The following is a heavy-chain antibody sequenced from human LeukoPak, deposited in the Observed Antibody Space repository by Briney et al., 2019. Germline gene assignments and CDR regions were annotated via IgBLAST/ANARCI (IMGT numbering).Heavy chain of an antibody. J-gene: IGHJ3*02. CDR2: IYSGGST. Sequence: GGSLRLSCAASGFTVSSNYMSWVRQAPGKGLEWVSVIYSGGSTYYADSVKGRFTISRDNSKNTLYLQMNSLRAEDTAVYYCARGSSMEQGAFDIWGQGTMVTVSS. CDR3: ARGSSMEQGAFDI. V-gene: IGHV3-53*01. CDR1: GFTVSSNY. D-gene: IGHD1/OR15-1a*01.